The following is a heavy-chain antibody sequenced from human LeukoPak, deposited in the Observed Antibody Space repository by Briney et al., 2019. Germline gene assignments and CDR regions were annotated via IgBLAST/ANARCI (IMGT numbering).Heavy chain of an antibody. D-gene: IGHD6-13*01. V-gene: IGHV4-34*01. CDR3: ASGKFAAPFGY. J-gene: IGHJ4*02. CDR1: GGSFSGYY. Sequence: PSETLSLTCAVYGGSFSGYYWSWIRQPPGKGLEWIGEINHSGSTNYNPSLKSRVTISVDTSKNQFSLKLSSVTAADTAVYYCASGKFAAPFGYWGQGTLVTVSS. CDR2: INHSGST.